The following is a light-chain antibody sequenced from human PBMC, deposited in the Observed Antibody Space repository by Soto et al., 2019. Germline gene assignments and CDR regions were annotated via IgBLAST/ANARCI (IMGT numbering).Light chain of an antibody. Sequence: DIQMTQSPSSLSASVGDRVTITCQASQDISNYLNWYQQKPGKAPKLLSYDASNLETGVPSRFSGSGSGTDFTFTISSLQPEDSATYYCQQYDNLPSITFGQGTRLEIK. CDR1: QDISNY. CDR2: DAS. CDR3: QQYDNLPSIT. V-gene: IGKV1-33*01. J-gene: IGKJ5*01.